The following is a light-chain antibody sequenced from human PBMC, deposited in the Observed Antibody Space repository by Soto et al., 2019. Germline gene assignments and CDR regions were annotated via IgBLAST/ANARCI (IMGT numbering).Light chain of an antibody. CDR1: SWHSSYA. CDR2: LNSDGSH. CDR3: QTWGTGLAV. V-gene: IGLV4-69*01. J-gene: IGLJ7*01. Sequence: QPVLPQSPSASASLGASVKLTCTLSSWHSSYAIAWHQQQREKGPRYLMKLNSDGSHSKGDEIPDRFSGSSAGAKRYLTISSLQDEYEAEYYCQTWGTGLAVFGGGTQLTVL.